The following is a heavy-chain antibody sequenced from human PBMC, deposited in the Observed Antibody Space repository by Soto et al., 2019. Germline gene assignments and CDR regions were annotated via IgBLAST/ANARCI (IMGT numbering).Heavy chain of an antibody. Sequence: QVQLVQSGAEVKKPGSSVKVSCKASGGTFSSYAISWVRQAPGQGLEWMGGIIPIFGTANYAQKFQGRVTITADESTTTAYMELSSLRSEDTAVYYCSRVPDYDYVPDDDYWGQGNLVTVSS. CDR1: GGTFSSYA. D-gene: IGHD3-16*01. CDR2: IIPIFGTA. V-gene: IGHV1-69*12. CDR3: SRVPDYDYVPDDDY. J-gene: IGHJ4*02.